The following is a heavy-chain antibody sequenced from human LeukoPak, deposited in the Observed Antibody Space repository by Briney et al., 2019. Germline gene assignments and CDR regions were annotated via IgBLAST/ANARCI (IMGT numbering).Heavy chain of an antibody. J-gene: IGHJ4*02. D-gene: IGHD6-13*01. V-gene: IGHV4-30-4*01. CDR2: IYYSGST. Sequence: SETLSLTCTVSGGSISSGDYYWSWIRQPPGKGLEWIGYIYYSGSTYYNPSLKSRVTISVDTSKNQFSLKLSSVTAADTAVYYCARDHQSWYQAANWGQGTLVTVSS. CDR3: ARDHQSWYQAAN. CDR1: GGSISSGDYY.